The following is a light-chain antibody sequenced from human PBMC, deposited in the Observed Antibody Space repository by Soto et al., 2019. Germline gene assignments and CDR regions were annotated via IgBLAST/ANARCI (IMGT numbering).Light chain of an antibody. Sequence: DIQMTQSPSSLSASVGDRVTITCRASQSISSYLNWYQQKPGKAPKLLISAASSLQSGVPLRFSGSGSGTDFTLTISSLQPEDFATYYCQQSYSTPRTFGQGTKLEIK. CDR2: AAS. CDR3: QQSYSTPRT. J-gene: IGKJ2*01. CDR1: QSISSY. V-gene: IGKV1-39*01.